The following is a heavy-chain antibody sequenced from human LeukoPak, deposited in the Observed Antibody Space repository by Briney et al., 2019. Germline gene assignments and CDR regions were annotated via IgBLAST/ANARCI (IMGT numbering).Heavy chain of an antibody. V-gene: IGHV3-33*01. CDR1: GFSFTGYG. Sequence: PGGSLRLSRETSGFSFTGYGMYWVRQAPGKGLEWVAIIKYDGSTKDYAVSVKGRFTISRDNFKNAVYLQMNSLRVEDTAVYYCARGSSWHYMSLCDYWGPGTQVTVSS. D-gene: IGHD1-7*01. CDR3: ARGSSWHYMSLCDY. J-gene: IGHJ4*02. CDR2: IKYDGSTK.